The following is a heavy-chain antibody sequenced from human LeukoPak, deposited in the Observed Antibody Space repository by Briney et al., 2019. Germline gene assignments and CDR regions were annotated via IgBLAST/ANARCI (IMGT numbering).Heavy chain of an antibody. Sequence: SETLSLTCTVSGGSISSGSYCWSWIRQPAGTGLEWIGRIYTSGSPNYTPSLKSRVTISVDTSKNQFSLKLSSVTAADTAVYYCARGGYCGGDCYFYYWGQGTLVTVSS. CDR3: ARGGYCGGDCYFYY. J-gene: IGHJ4*02. CDR2: IYTSGSP. D-gene: IGHD2-21*02. V-gene: IGHV4-61*02. CDR1: GGSISSGSYC.